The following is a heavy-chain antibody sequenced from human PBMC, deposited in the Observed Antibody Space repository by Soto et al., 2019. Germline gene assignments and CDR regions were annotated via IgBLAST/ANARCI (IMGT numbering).Heavy chain of an antibody. D-gene: IGHD3-3*01. V-gene: IGHV5-51*03. CDR2: IYPGDSDT. J-gene: IGHJ2*01. CDR1: GYSFTSYW. CDR3: ASVQIFGVADWYFDL. Sequence: EVQLVQSGAEVKKPGESLKISCKRSGYSFTSYWIGWVRQMPGKGLEWMGIIYPGDSDTRYSPSFQGQVTISADKSISTAYLQWSSLKASDTAMYYCASVQIFGVADWYFDLWGRGTLVTVSS.